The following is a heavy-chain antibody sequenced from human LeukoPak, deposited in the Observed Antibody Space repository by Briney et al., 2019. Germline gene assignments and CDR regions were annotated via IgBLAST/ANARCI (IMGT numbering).Heavy chain of an antibody. CDR1: GYTFTGYH. J-gene: IGHJ4*02. CDR3: AAVSSGSYLLAHY. Sequence: ASVKVSCKASGYTFTGYHMHWVRQAPGQGLEWMGWINPNSGGTNYAQKFQGRVTMTRDTSISTAYMELSRLRSDDTAVYYCAAVSSGSYLLAHYWGQGTLVTVSS. D-gene: IGHD1-26*01. V-gene: IGHV1-2*02. CDR2: INPNSGGT.